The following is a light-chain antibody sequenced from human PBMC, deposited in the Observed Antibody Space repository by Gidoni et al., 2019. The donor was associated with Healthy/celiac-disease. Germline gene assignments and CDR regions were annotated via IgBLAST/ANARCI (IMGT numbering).Light chain of an antibody. Sequence: CRARQSVSSSYLAWYQQKPGQAPSLLIYGASSRATGIPDRFSGSGSGTDFTLTISRLEPEDFAVYYCQQYGSSPLTFGGXTKVEIK. CDR2: GAS. CDR3: QQYGSSPLT. J-gene: IGKJ4*01. V-gene: IGKV3-20*01. CDR1: QSVSSSY.